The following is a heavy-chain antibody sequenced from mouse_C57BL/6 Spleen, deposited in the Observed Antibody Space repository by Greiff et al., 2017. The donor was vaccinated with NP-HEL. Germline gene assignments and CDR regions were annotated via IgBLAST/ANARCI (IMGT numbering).Heavy chain of an antibody. Sequence: VHLVESGAELVKPGASVKLSCKASGYTFTEYTIHWVKQRSGQGLEWIGWFYPGSGSIKYNEKFKDKATLTADKSSSTVYMELSRLTSEDSAVYFCARHEDPTFNYGYDSYYAMDYWGQGTSVTVSS. D-gene: IGHD2-2*01. J-gene: IGHJ4*01. CDR3: ARHEDPTFNYGYDSYYAMDY. CDR1: GYTFTEYT. CDR2: FYPGSGSI. V-gene: IGHV1-62-2*01.